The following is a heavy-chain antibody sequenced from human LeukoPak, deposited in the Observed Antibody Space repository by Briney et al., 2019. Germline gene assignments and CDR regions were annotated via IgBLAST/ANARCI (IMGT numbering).Heavy chain of an antibody. D-gene: IGHD1-1*01. CDR3: ARDRVPK. CDR2: ISYDGSNK. Sequence: QSGRSLRLSCAASGFTFSSYGMHWVRQAPGKGLEWVAVISYDGSNKYYADSVKGRFTISRDNSKNTLYLQMNSLRAEDTAVYYCARDRVPKWGQGTLVTVSS. V-gene: IGHV3-30*19. J-gene: IGHJ4*02. CDR1: GFTFSSYG.